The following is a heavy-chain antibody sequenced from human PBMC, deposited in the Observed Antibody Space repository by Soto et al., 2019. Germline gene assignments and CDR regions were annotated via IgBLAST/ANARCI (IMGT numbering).Heavy chain of an antibody. CDR1: GFIFSDYS. Sequence: GRCLRLSCAASGFIFSDYSMDWVRQAPGKGLEWVASISSTSTYISYADSVRGRVTISRDNAKNSLYLQMNSLTAQDTAVYYCARDGRGSSFIFYFDYWGQGTLVTVSS. J-gene: IGHJ4*02. CDR2: ISSTSTYI. CDR3: ARDGRGSSFIFYFDY. V-gene: IGHV3-21*01. D-gene: IGHD1-26*01.